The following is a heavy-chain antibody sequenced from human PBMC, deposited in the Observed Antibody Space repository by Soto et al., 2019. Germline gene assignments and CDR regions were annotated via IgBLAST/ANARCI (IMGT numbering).Heavy chain of an antibody. J-gene: IGHJ5*02. CDR1: GGSISHYY. CDR3: ARDRSTYGGGGTGEVKENWFDP. V-gene: IGHV4-59*01. Sequence: SETLSLTCSVSGGSISHYYWIWIRQSPGKGLEWIGYAYYSGSTDYNPSLKSRVTMSVDTSKNQVSLKLNSATTADTAVYYCARDRSTYGGGGTGEVKENWFDPWGPGTLVTVSS. CDR2: AYYSGST. D-gene: IGHD2-8*01.